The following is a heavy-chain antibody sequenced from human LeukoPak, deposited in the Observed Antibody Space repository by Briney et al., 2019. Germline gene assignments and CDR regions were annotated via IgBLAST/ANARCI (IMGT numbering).Heavy chain of an antibody. D-gene: IGHD3-10*01. V-gene: IGHV4-34*01. J-gene: IGHJ4*02. CDR1: GGSFSGYY. Sequence: PSETLSLTCAVYGGSFSGYYWSWIRQPPGKGLEWIGEINHSGSTNYNPSLKSRVTISVDTSKNQFSLKLSSVTAADTAVYYCARGDGSGSPFDYWGQGTLVTVSS. CDR3: ARGDGSGSPFDY. CDR2: INHSGST.